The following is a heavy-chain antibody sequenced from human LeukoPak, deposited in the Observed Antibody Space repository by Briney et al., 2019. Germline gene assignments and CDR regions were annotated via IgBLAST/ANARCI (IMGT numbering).Heavy chain of an antibody. J-gene: IGHJ3*02. CDR3: ASGLWFGELNI. Sequence: PSETLSLTCTVSGGSISSGDYYWSWIRHPPGKGLEWIGYIYYSGSTYYNPSLKSRVTISVDTSKNQFSLKLSSVTAADTAVYYCASGLWFGELNIWGQGTMVTVSS. D-gene: IGHD3-10*01. V-gene: IGHV4-30-4*08. CDR2: IYYSGST. CDR1: GGSISSGDYY.